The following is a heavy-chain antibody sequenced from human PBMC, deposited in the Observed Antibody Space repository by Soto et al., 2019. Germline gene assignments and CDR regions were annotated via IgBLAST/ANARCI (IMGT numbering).Heavy chain of an antibody. Sequence: SETLSLTCTVSGGSISSYYWSWIRQPPGKGLEWIGYIYYSGSTNYNPSLKSRVTISVDTSKNQFSLKLSSVTAADTAVYYCARVVKDRLDGYNLYYFDYWGQGTLVTVSS. CDR3: ARVVKDRLDGYNLYYFDY. CDR2: IYYSGST. V-gene: IGHV4-59*01. CDR1: GGSISSYY. D-gene: IGHD5-12*01. J-gene: IGHJ4*02.